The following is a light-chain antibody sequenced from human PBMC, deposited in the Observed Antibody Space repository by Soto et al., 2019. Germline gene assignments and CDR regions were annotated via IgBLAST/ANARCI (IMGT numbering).Light chain of an antibody. Sequence: QSVLTQPPSASGTPGQRVTISCSGATSNIGSNYVYWYQHLPGTAPKLLIYTDNERPSGVPDRFSGSKSGTSASLAISGLRSEDEADYYCGSWDSSLSAYVFGTGTQLTVL. CDR2: TDN. CDR1: TSNIGSNY. V-gene: IGLV1-47*02. CDR3: GSWDSSLSAYV. J-gene: IGLJ1*01.